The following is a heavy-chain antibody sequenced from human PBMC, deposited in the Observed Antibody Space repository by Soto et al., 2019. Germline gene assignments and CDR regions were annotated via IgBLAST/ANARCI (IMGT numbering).Heavy chain of an antibody. D-gene: IGHD5-12*01. CDR3: AKDYHLDIVATTIDY. V-gene: IGHV3-23*01. J-gene: IGHJ4*02. Sequence: GGSLRLSCAASGFTFSSYAMSWVRQAPGKGLEWVSAISGSGGSTYYADSVKGRFTISRDNSKNTLYLQMNSLRAEDTAVYYCAKDYHLDIVATTIDYWGQGTLVTVSS. CDR2: ISGSGGST. CDR1: GFTFSSYA.